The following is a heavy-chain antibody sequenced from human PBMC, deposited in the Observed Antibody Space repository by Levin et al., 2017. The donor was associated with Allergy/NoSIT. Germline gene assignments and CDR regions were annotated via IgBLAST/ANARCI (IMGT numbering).Heavy chain of an antibody. CDR3: ARDLFW. CDR2: FYDSGST. CDR1: VGTIRGYN. D-gene: IGHD3-3*01. J-gene: IGHJ4*02. V-gene: IGHV4-59*01. Sequence: GSLRLSCSVSVGTIRGYNWSWIRRSPGKGLEWIGTFYDSGSTNYNPSLKSRVTISVDKSKNQIFLKLNSVTTADTAVYYCARDLFWWGQGTLVTVSS.